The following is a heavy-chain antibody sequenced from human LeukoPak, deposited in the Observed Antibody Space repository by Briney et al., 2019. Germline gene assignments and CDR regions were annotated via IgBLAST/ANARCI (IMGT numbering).Heavy chain of an antibody. CDR1: GFTFSNFE. Sequence: GGSLRLSCAASGFTFSNFEMNWVRQIPGKGLEWLSFITRSSRIIYYADSVKGRFTISRDNANKSLHLQMNSLRVEDTGIYFCARGSTVGGVIFDFWGQGTLVTVSS. D-gene: IGHD3-16*01. J-gene: IGHJ4*02. CDR3: ARGSTVGGVIFDF. CDR2: ITRSSRII. V-gene: IGHV3-48*03.